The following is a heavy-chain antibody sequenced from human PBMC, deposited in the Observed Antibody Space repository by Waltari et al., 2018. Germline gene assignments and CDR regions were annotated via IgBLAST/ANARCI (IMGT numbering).Heavy chain of an antibody. CDR1: GYTFTNYG. Sequence: QVQLVQSGAEVKKPGASVTVSCRASGYTFTNYGINWVRQAPGQGLEWMGWVSPNTGDTQFAQKFQDRVTMTTDTPASTAYMELGSLRSDDTAVYYCARIMTSNTDYWGQGTLVTVSS. V-gene: IGHV1-18*01. CDR3: ARIMTSNTDY. J-gene: IGHJ4*02. CDR2: VSPNTGDT. D-gene: IGHD2-8*01.